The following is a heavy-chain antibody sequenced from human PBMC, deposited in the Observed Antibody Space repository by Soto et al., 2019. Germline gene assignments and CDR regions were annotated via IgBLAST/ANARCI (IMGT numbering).Heavy chain of an antibody. CDR2: VYNSGST. Sequence: PSETLSLTCTVSVGSISLNYWTWIRLPPGKGLGRIGSVYNSGSTNYNPSLKRRVPISVDTCKNQFSLRLSSVTAADTAVYYCARGRESYNWNDVGYWGQGTLVTVAS. CDR1: VGSISLNY. D-gene: IGHD1-1*01. J-gene: IGHJ4*02. CDR3: ARGRESYNWNDVGY. V-gene: IGHV4-59*01.